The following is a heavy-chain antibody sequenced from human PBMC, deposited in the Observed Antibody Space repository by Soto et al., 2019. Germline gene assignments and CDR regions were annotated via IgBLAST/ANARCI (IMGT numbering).Heavy chain of an antibody. V-gene: IGHV4-59*01. CDR3: AREQYNWKI. Sequence: PSDTLSLTCSVSGDSIRSYYWTWIRQPPGKGLQWIGYVFHTGNTNYNPSLKSRVTISEDASKNQVSLRLTSMTAADTAVYFCAREQYNWKIWGQGTLVTGSS. CDR2: VFHTGNT. D-gene: IGHD1-20*01. CDR1: GDSIRSYY. J-gene: IGHJ4*02.